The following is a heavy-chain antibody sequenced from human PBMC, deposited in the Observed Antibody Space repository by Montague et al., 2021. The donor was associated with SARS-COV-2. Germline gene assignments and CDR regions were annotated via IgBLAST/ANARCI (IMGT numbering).Heavy chain of an antibody. CDR2: INQGGAEI. Sequence: SRRLSLSASGFTFTNYWLSWLRQAPGKGPEWVANINQGGAEIHYLDSVNGRFTISRGNAKNSLYLQMSSLRAEDTAVYYCARRNYGGDKYYYYGMDVWGQGTTVTVSS. CDR3: ARRNYGGDKYYYYGMDV. CDR1: GFTFTNYW. V-gene: IGHV3-7*01. D-gene: IGHD4-23*01. J-gene: IGHJ6*02.